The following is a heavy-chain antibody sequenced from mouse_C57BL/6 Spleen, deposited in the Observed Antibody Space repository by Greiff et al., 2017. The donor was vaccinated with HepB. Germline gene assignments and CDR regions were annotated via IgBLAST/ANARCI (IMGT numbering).Heavy chain of an antibody. CDR3: ARRPYYFDY. J-gene: IGHJ2*01. CDR1: GYAFSSSW. CDR2: IYPGDGDT. V-gene: IGHV1-82*01. Sequence: VQLQQSGPELVKPGASVKISCKASGYAFSSSWMNWVKQRPGKVLEWIGRIYPGDGDTNYNGKFKGKATLTADKSSSTAYMQLSSLTSEDSAVYFCARRPYYFDYWGQGTTLTVSS.